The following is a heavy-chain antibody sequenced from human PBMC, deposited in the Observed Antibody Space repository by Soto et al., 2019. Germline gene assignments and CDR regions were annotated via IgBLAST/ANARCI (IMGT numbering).Heavy chain of an antibody. CDR2: IIPIFPTP. CDR3: ARNKDRQQLGGNYYYGIDV. J-gene: IGHJ6*02. Sequence: QVQLVQSGAEVKKPGSSVTVSCKSSGGTLGNSALSWVRQAPGQGLEWMGGIIPIFPTPDYAQKFQRRAKIHADKSTSTAYMELTSLRSEDTAVYYCARNKDRQQLGGNYYYGIDVWGQGTTVSVSS. V-gene: IGHV1-69*14. D-gene: IGHD3-3*02. CDR1: GGTLGNSA.